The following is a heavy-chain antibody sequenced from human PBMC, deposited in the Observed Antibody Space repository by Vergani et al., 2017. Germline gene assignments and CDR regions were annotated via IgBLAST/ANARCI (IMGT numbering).Heavy chain of an antibody. CDR3: ARDSSNYYGMDV. CDR1: GGSISSGSYY. CDR2: IYTSGST. J-gene: IGHJ6*02. Sequence: QVQLQESGPGLVKPSQTLSLTCTVSGGSISSGSYYWSWIRQPAGKGLEWIGRIYTSGSTHYNPSLKSRVTISVDTSKNQFSLKLSSVTAADLAVYYCARDSSNYYGMDVWGQGTTVTVSS. V-gene: IGHV4-61*02. D-gene: IGHD6-13*01.